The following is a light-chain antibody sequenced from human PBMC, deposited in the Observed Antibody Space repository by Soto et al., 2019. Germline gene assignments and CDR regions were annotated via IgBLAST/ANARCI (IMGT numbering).Light chain of an antibody. J-gene: IGKJ5*01. CDR3: QQRSNWLIT. V-gene: IGKV3-11*01. CDR2: DAS. Sequence: EIVLTQSPATLSLPPGERATLSCRASQSVSSYLAWYQQKPGLAPRLLIYDASKRATGIPARFSGSGSWTDFTLTISSLETEDFAVYYCQQRSNWLITFGQGTRLEIK. CDR1: QSVSSY.